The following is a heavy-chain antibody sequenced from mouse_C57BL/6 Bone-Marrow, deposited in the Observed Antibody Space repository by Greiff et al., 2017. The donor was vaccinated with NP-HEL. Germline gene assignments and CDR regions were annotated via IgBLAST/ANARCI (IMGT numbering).Heavy chain of an antibody. D-gene: IGHD2-5*01. J-gene: IGHJ2*01. Sequence: QVQLQQPGAELVKPGASVKLSCKASGYTFTSYWMQWVKQRPGQGLEWIGEIDPSDSYTNYNQKFKGKATLTVATSSSTAYMQLSRLTSEDSAGYYCARWGYYSNYLYYFDYWGQGTTLTVSS. V-gene: IGHV1-50*01. CDR2: IDPSDSYT. CDR1: GYTFTSYW. CDR3: ARWGYYSNYLYYFDY.